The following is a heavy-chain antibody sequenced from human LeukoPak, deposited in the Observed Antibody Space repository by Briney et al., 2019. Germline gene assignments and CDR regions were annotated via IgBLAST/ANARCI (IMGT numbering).Heavy chain of an antibody. CDR1: GFTFSNYW. CDR3: ARSEHSSSSFDY. D-gene: IGHD6-6*01. CDR2: IKRDGSEK. V-gene: IGHV3-7*04. J-gene: IGHJ4*02. Sequence: GSLRLSCAASGFTFSNYWMSWVRQAPGKGLEWVANIKRDGSEKYYVDSVKGRFTISRDNAKNSLYLHMNSLRAEDTAIYYCARSEHSSSSFDYWGQGTLVTVSS.